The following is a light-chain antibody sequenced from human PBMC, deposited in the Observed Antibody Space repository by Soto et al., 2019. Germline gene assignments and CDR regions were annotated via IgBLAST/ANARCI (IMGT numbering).Light chain of an antibody. J-gene: IGKJ1*01. Sequence: EIRMTQSPSSLSASVGDRVTITCRASQSITTYLHWYQQKPGKAPNLLIYAASNLQSGAPSRFSGSGSGTDFTLTINSLQPEDFATYSCQQSYSTTWTFGQGTKVDIK. CDR2: AAS. CDR3: QQSYSTTWT. CDR1: QSITTY. V-gene: IGKV1-39*01.